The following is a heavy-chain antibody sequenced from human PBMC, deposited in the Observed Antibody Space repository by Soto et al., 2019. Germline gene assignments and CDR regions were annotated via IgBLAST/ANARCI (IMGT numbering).Heavy chain of an antibody. J-gene: IGHJ3*02. CDR1: GYTFTSYA. D-gene: IGHD3-22*01. CDR2: INAGNGNT. CDR3: ARGGHYDRAFDI. Sequence: ASVKVSCKASGYTFTSYAMHWVRQAPGQRLEWMGWINAGNGNTKYSQKFQGRVTITRDTSASTAYMELSSLRSEDTAVYYCARGGHYDRAFDIWGQGTMVTVSS. V-gene: IGHV1-3*01.